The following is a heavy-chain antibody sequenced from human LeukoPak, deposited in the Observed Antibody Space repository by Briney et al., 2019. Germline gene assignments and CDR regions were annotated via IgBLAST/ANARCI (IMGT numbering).Heavy chain of an antibody. CDR1: GFTFRSYA. J-gene: IGHJ4*02. CDR2: FYSGGSGST. Sequence: PGGSLRLSCGASGFTFRSYAMSWVRQAPGKGLEWVSVFYSGGSGSTYYADSVKGRFTISRDNSKNTLYLQMNSLRVEDTAVYYCARGYGGYYFDCWGQGTLVTVSS. D-gene: IGHD4-17*01. CDR3: ARGYGGYYFDC. V-gene: IGHV3-23*03.